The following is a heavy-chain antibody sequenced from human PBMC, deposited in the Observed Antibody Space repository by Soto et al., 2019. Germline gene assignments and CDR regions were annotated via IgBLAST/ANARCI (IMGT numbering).Heavy chain of an antibody. CDR2: INSDGSST. D-gene: IGHD5-18*01. CDR3: ARGRTLVDTAMPLVAYYGMDV. V-gene: IGHV3-74*01. CDR1: GFTFSSYW. Sequence: GGSLRLSCAASGFTFSSYWMHWVRQAPGKGLVWVSRINSDGSSTSYADSVKGRFTISRDNAKNTLYLQMNSLRAEDTAVYYCARGRTLVDTAMPLVAYYGMDVWGQGTTVTVSS. J-gene: IGHJ6*02.